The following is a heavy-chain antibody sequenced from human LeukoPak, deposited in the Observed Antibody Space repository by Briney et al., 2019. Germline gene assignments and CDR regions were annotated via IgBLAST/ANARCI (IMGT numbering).Heavy chain of an antibody. D-gene: IGHD6-19*01. CDR2: IYYSGST. V-gene: IGHV4-59*08. CDR3: ARLHSSGWGYFDL. Sequence: PSETLSLTCTVSGGSISSYYWSWIRQPPGRGLEWIGYIYYSGSTNYNPSLKSRVTISVDTSKNQFSLKLSSVTAADTAVYYCARLHSSGWGYFDLWGRGTLVTVSS. CDR1: GGSISSYY. J-gene: IGHJ2*01.